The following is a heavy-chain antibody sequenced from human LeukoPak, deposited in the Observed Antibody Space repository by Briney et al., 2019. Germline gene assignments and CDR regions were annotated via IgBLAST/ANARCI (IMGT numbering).Heavy chain of an antibody. J-gene: IGHJ5*02. D-gene: IGHD1-7*01. CDR1: GYTFTSYD. V-gene: IGHV1-8*01. CDR2: MNPNSGNT. CDR3: AGHKTGPTGDWFDP. Sequence: ASVTVSFKGSGYTFTSYDINWVRQATGQGLEWMGWMNPNSGNTGYAQKFQGRVTMTRNTSISTACMELSSLRSEDTAVYYCAGHKTGPTGDWFDPWGQGTLVTVSS.